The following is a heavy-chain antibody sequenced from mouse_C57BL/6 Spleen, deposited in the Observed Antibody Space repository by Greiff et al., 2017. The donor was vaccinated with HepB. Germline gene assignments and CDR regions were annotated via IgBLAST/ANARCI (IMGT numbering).Heavy chain of an antibody. Sequence: EVKLVESGGGLVKPGGSLKLSCAASGFTFSSYTMSWVRQTPEKRLEWVATISGGGGNTYYPDSVKGRFTISRDNAKNTLYLQMSSLRSEDTAVYYCARHYYGSSYYFDYWGQGTTLTVSS. V-gene: IGHV5-9*04. CDR3: ARHYYGSSYYFDY. D-gene: IGHD1-1*01. J-gene: IGHJ2*01. CDR2: ISGGGGNT. CDR1: GFTFSSYT.